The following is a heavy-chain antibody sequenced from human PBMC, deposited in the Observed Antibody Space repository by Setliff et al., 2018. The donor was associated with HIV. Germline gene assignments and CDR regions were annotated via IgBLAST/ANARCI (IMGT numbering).Heavy chain of an antibody. Sequence: PSETLSLTCAVYGGSFSGYYWSWIRQAPGKGLVWIGEINHSGRTKYNPSLKSRVTISVDTSKNQFSLKLTSVTAADTAFYYCARGFSGDYIFTGYIDVWGKGNTVTVSS. CDR1: GGSFSGYY. J-gene: IGHJ6*03. D-gene: IGHD3-3*01. V-gene: IGHV4-34*01. CDR3: ARGFSGDYIFTGYIDV. CDR2: INHSGRT.